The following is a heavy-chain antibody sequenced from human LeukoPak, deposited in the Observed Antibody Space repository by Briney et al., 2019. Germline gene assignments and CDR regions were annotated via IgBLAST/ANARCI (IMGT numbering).Heavy chain of an antibody. CDR2: ISAYNGHT. CDR3: ARDKESGSPEAY. V-gene: IGHV1-18*01. Sequence: ASVKVSCKASGYTFTNYGISWVGQAPGQGLEWMGWISAYNGHTSYAQKLQGRVTMTTDTSTSTAYMELRSLRSDDTAVYYCARDKESGSPEAYWGQGTLVIVSS. J-gene: IGHJ4*02. D-gene: IGHD1-26*01. CDR1: GYTFTNYG.